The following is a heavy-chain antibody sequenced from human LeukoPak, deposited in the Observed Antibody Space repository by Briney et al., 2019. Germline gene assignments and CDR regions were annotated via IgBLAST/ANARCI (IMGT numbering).Heavy chain of an antibody. V-gene: IGHV4-39*07. D-gene: IGHD3-22*01. J-gene: IGHJ4*02. CDR2: IYHSGST. CDR1: SGSISTSNYY. CDR3: ASIDYYDSSGHRSDY. Sequence: SETLSLTCTVSSGSISTSNYYWGWVRQPPGEGLEWIGSIYHSGSTYYNPSLKSRVTISVDTSKNQFSLKLSSVTAADTAVYYCASIDYYDSSGHRSDYWGQGTLVTVSS.